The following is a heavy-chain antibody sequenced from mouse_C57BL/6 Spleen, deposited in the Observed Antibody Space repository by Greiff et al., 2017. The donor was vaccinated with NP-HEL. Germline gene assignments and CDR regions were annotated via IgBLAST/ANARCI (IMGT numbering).Heavy chain of an antibody. J-gene: IGHJ4*01. CDR2: INPYNGGT. D-gene: IGHD2-1*01. CDR1: GYTFTDFY. Sequence: EVQLQQSGPVLVKPGASVKMSCKASGYTFTDFYMNWVKQSHGKSLEWIGVINPYNGGTSYNQKFKGKATLTVDKSSSTAYMELNSLTSEDSAVYYCARRIYSYYYAMDYWGQGTSVTVSS. CDR3: ARRIYSYYYAMDY. V-gene: IGHV1-19*01.